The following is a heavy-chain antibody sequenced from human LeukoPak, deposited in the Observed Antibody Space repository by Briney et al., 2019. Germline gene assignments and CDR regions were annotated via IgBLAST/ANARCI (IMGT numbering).Heavy chain of an antibody. CDR2: IYYSGST. D-gene: IGHD3-22*01. CDR3: ARALITMIGHFYYFDY. J-gene: IGHJ4*02. Sequence: PWETLSLTCTVSGGSISGYYWSWIRQPPGKGLEWIGCIYYSGSTYYNPSLKSRVTISVDTSKNQFSLKLSSVTAADTAVYYCARALITMIGHFYYFDYWGQGTLVTVSS. CDR1: GGSISGYY. V-gene: IGHV4-59*12.